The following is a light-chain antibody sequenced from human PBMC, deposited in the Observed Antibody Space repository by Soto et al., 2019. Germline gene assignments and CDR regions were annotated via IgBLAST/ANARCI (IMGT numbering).Light chain of an antibody. CDR3: QQYSDTPLT. Sequence: DNVMTQAPDSLAVSLGERASISCKSSQSLLHSSDNMHHLSWFQKKPGQPPKLLIYWASTRESGVPDRFGGSGSGTDFTLTISSLQAEEVALYYCQQYSDTPLTFGQGTKVDIK. CDR1: QSLLHSSDNMHH. CDR2: WAS. V-gene: IGKV4-1*01. J-gene: IGKJ1*01.